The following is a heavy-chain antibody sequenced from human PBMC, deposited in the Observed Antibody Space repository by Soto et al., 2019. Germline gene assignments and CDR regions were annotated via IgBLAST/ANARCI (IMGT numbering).Heavy chain of an antibody. CDR1: GFTFGSFV. CDR3: AKGLINGRWYAAD. Sequence: EVHLLESGGGLVQPGESLRLSCGASGFTFGSFVMSWVRQAPGKGLEWVSCITDSGSGTYYADSVKGRFTISRDNSKNTMYLQMHNLRAEDTGVYYCAKGLINGRWYAADWGQGTLVTVCS. D-gene: IGHD6-13*01. J-gene: IGHJ4*02. CDR2: ITDSGSGT. V-gene: IGHV3-23*01.